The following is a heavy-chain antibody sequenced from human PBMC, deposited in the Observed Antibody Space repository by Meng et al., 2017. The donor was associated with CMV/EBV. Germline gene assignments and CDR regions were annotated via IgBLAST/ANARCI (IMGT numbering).Heavy chain of an antibody. Sequence: SGGALSSYAISWVRQAPGQGLEWMGGIIPILGIANYAQKFQGRVTITADKSTSTAYMELSSLRSEDTAVYYCARSRAIVGARAGWFDPWGQGTLVTVSS. D-gene: IGHD1-26*01. CDR2: IIPILGIA. CDR3: ARSRAIVGARAGWFDP. J-gene: IGHJ5*02. CDR1: GGALSSYA. V-gene: IGHV1-69*10.